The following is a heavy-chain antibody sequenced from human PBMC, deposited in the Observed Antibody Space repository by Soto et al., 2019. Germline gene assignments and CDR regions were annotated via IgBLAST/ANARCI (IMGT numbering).Heavy chain of an antibody. V-gene: IGHV1-3*05. CDR3: ARDRGGYCSGGSCSEAWFDP. CDR1: GYTFSSYP. J-gene: IGHJ5*02. D-gene: IGHD2-15*01. CDR2: INSGNGYT. Sequence: QVQLVQSGAEEERPGASVKISCKASGYTFSSYPIHWVRQAPGHRLEWMGWINSGNGYTKHSQKFQARVSITRDTSASTAYMQLSSLRSEDTAVYYCARDRGGYCSGGSCSEAWFDPWGQGTLVTVSS.